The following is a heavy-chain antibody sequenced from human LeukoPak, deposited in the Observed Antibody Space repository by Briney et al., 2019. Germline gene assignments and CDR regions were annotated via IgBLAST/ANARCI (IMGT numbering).Heavy chain of an antibody. CDR3: ARALYSITEDY. V-gene: IGHV1-2*02. J-gene: IGHJ4*02. D-gene: IGHD6-13*01. Sequence: ASVKVSCKASGYTFTNYAVNWVRQAPGQGLEWMGWINPNSGGTNYAQKFQGRVTMTRDTSISTAYMELSRLRSDDTAVYYCARALYSITEDYWGQGTLVTVSS. CDR2: INPNSGGT. CDR1: GYTFTNYA.